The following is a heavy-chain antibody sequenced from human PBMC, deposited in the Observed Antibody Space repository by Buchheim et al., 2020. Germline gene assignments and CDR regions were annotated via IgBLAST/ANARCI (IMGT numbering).Heavy chain of an antibody. V-gene: IGHV4-59*01. Sequence: QVQLQKSGPGLVKPSETLSLTCTVSGGSISSYYWSWIRQPPGKGLEWIGYIYYSGSTNYNPSLKSRVTISVDTSKNQFSLKLSSVTAADTAVYYCARVTGTTGPYYYYGMDVWGQGTT. D-gene: IGHD1-7*01. CDR1: GGSISSYY. J-gene: IGHJ6*02. CDR2: IYYSGST. CDR3: ARVTGTTGPYYYYGMDV.